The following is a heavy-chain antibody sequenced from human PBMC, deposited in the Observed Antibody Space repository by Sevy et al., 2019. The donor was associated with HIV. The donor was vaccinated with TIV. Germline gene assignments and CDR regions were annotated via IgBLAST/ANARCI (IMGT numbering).Heavy chain of an antibody. J-gene: IGHJ4*02. CDR3: ATTKDYYESSGSPIDY. D-gene: IGHD3-22*01. CDR1: GSTLTKLS. Sequence: ASVKVSCKVSGSTLTKLSIHWVRQATGKGLEWMATFDPEDGQTIYAQKFQGRVTMTEDTSTDTGYMEVSSLRSEDTAIYYCATTKDYYESSGSPIDYWGQGTLVTVSS. V-gene: IGHV1-24*01. CDR2: FDPEDGQT.